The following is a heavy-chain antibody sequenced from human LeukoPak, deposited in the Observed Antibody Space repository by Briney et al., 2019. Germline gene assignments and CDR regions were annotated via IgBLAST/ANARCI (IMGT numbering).Heavy chain of an antibody. CDR3: AKDSEGGYSYGFFDY. Sequence: PGGSLRLSCAASGFTFSSYWMTWVRQAPGKGLEWVANIKHDGSEKYYLDSVKGRFTISRDNSKNSLYLQMNSLRAEDTALYYCAKDSEGGYSYGFFDYWGQGTLVTVSS. CDR2: IKHDGSEK. D-gene: IGHD5-18*01. V-gene: IGHV3-7*03. J-gene: IGHJ4*02. CDR1: GFTFSSYW.